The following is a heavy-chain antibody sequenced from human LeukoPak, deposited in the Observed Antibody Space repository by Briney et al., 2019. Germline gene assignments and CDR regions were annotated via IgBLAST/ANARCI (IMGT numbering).Heavy chain of an antibody. Sequence: GASVKVSCKASGYTFTNYFIHWVRQAPGQGLEWMGIINPSGGSPIYAKTFRGRVTMTGDTSTSTVYMELSSLRSEDTAVYYCARVRDYGDYYDAFDIWGQGTMVTVSS. V-gene: IGHV1-46*01. CDR1: GYTFTNYF. CDR2: INPSGGSP. CDR3: ARVRDYGDYYDAFDI. J-gene: IGHJ3*02. D-gene: IGHD4-17*01.